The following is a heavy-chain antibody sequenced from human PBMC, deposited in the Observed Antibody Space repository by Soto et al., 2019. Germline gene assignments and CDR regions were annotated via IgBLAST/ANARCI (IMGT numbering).Heavy chain of an antibody. CDR3: ERGSNDFPYYYYGMDV. Sequence: HGESLKISCKGSGYSFTSYWIGWVRQMPGKGLEWMGIIYPGDSDTRYSPSFQGQVTISADKSISTAYLQWSSLKASDTAMYYCERGSNDFPYYYYGMDVWGQGTTVTVSS. CDR2: IYPGDSDT. CDR1: GYSFTSYW. J-gene: IGHJ6*02. V-gene: IGHV5-51*01. D-gene: IGHD3-3*01.